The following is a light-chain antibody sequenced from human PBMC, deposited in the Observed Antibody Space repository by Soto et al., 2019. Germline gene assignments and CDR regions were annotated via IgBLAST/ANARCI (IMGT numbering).Light chain of an antibody. J-gene: IGLJ2*01. V-gene: IGLV3-9*01. CDR1: NIGTKS. Sequence: SYELTQPLSVSVALGQTARITCGGNNIGTKSVHWYQQKPGQAPVLVIYRDNNRPSGIPERFSGSNSGNTATLTISRAQAGDEADYSCQVWDRSTVVFGGGTKVTVL. CDR2: RDN. CDR3: QVWDRSTVV.